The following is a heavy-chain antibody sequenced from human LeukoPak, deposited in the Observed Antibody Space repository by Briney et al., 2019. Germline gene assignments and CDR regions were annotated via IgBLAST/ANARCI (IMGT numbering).Heavy chain of an antibody. D-gene: IGHD1-26*01. CDR3: AKDREKAVGATIFDH. Sequence: GGSLRLSCAASGFTFSSYAMSWVRQAPGKGLEWVSTISVSGGNTYYADSVKGRFTISRDNSKSTMYMQMNSLRVEDTAVYYCAKDREKAVGATIFDHWGQGTLVTVSS. V-gene: IGHV3-23*01. CDR1: GFTFSSYA. J-gene: IGHJ4*02. CDR2: ISVSGGNT.